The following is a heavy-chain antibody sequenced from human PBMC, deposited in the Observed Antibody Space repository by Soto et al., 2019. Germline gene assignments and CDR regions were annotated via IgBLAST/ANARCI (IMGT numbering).Heavy chain of an antibody. CDR1: GFTVSSNY. J-gene: IGHJ4*02. V-gene: IGHV3-66*01. Sequence: PGVSLRLSCAAPGFTVSSNYMSWVRQAPGKGLEWVSVIYSGGSTYYADSVKGRFTISRDNSKNTLYLQMNSLRAEDTAVYYCARVGVALGLDYWGQGTLVTVSS. CDR3: ARVGVALGLDY. CDR2: IYSGGST. D-gene: IGHD3-3*01.